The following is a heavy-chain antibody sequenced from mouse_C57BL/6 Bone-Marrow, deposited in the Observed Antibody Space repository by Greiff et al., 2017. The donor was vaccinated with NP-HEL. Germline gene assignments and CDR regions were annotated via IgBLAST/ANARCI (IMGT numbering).Heavy chain of an antibody. V-gene: IGHV1-80*01. CDR3: ARYDYGSSFAY. CDR2: IYPGDGDT. Sequence: QVQLKESGAELVKPGASVKISCKASGYAFSSYWMNWVKQRPGKGLEWIGQIYPGDGDTNYNGKFKGKATLTADKSSSTAYMQLSSLTSEDSAVYFCARYDYGSSFAYWGQGTLVTVSA. J-gene: IGHJ3*01. CDR1: GYAFSSYW. D-gene: IGHD1-1*01.